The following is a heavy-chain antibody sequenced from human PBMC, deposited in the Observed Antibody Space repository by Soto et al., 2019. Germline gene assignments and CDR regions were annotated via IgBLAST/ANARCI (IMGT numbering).Heavy chain of an antibody. V-gene: IGHV3-53*01. J-gene: IGHJ4*02. CDR2: IHSGGST. Sequence: EVLVVESGGRLIQPGGSLRLSCEVSGCSVTANYMSWVRQSPENGLEWVTVIHSGGSTYYVDSVKRRFSISRDISKNTRYLQMNRLRGEHTAVYYCGGYGYWGKGPLETVSS. D-gene: IGHD5-12*01. CDR3: GGYGY. CDR1: GCSVTANY.